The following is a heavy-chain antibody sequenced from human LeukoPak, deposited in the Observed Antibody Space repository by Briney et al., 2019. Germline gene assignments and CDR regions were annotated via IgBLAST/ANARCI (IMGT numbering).Heavy chain of an antibody. CDR3: ARDMAYGDSSDY. V-gene: IGHV3-7*01. CDR2: INQDGSEK. D-gene: IGHD4-17*01. Sequence: GGSLRLSCAASGFRFSNYWMSWARQAPGKGLEWVANINQDGSEKYYVDSVKGRFIISRDNAKNPMFLQMNSLRAEDTAVYYCARDMAYGDSSDYWGQGTLVTVSS. J-gene: IGHJ4*02. CDR1: GFRFSNYW.